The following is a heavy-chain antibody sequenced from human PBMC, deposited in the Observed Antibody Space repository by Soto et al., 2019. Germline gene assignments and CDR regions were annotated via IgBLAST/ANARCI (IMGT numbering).Heavy chain of an antibody. V-gene: IGHV3-23*01. CDR2: IRGNGGSK. Sequence: GGSLRLSCAASGFTFSSYAMSWVRQAPGKGLEWVSAIRGNGGSKYYADSVKGRFTISRDNSKNTLYLQMNSLRAEDTAVYYCAEDLMALLNYYDSSGYDYWGQGTLVTVSS. D-gene: IGHD3-22*01. J-gene: IGHJ4*02. CDR3: AEDLMALLNYYDSSGYDY. CDR1: GFTFSSYA.